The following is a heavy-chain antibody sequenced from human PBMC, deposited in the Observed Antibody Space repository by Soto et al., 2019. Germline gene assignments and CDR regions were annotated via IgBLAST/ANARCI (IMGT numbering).Heavy chain of an antibody. D-gene: IGHD3-10*01. CDR3: ARDPGSYYSPPFDY. V-gene: IGHV3-33*01. Sequence: GGSLRLSCAASGFTFSSYGIHWVRQAPGKGLEWVAVIWYDGSNKYYADSVKGRFTISRDNSKNTLYLQMNSLRAEDTAVYYCARDPGSYYSPPFDYWGQGTLVTVSS. CDR1: GFTFSSYG. CDR2: IWYDGSNK. J-gene: IGHJ4*02.